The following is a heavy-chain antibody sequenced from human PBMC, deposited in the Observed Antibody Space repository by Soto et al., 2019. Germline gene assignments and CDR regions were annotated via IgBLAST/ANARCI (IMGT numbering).Heavy chain of an antibody. D-gene: IGHD2-15*01. CDR3: ASVSLYCSGGSCYSGSAFDI. J-gene: IGHJ3*02. Sequence: GPGPPSETLSLTCTVSGGSISSGGYYWSWIRQHPGKGLEWIGYIYYSGSTYYNPSLKSRVTISVDTSKNQFSLKLSSVTAADTAVYYCASVSLYCSGGSCYSGSAFDIWGQGTMVTVSS. V-gene: IGHV4-31*03. CDR2: IYYSGST. CDR1: GGSISSGGYY.